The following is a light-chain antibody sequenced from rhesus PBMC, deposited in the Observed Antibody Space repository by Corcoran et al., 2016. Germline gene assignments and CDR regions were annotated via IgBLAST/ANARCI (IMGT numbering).Light chain of an antibody. CDR1: QSSSSW. J-gene: IGKJ3*01. Sequence: DIQMTQSPSSLSASVGDTVTSTCRARQSSSSWLDWYQQKPGKAPKLLIYRAASLQSGVPSRFSGSGSGTDFTLTIRSLQPEDFSTYYCRQYSSSPFTFGPGTKLDIK. CDR2: RAA. V-gene: IGKV1-22*01. CDR3: RQYSSSPFT.